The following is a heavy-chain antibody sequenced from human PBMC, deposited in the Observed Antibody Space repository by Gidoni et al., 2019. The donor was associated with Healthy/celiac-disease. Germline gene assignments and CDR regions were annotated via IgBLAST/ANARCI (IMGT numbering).Heavy chain of an antibody. Sequence: QVQLVQSGAAVKKPGSSVQVSCKASGGTFSSYAISWVRQAPGQGLEWMGGIIPIFGTANYAQKFQGRVTITADKSTSTAYMELSSLRSEDTAVYYCARDRRVGTSSSWYGDYWGQGTLVTVSS. V-gene: IGHV1-69*06. CDR3: ARDRRVGTSSSWYGDY. D-gene: IGHD6-13*01. J-gene: IGHJ4*02. CDR1: GGTFSSYA. CDR2: IIPIFGTA.